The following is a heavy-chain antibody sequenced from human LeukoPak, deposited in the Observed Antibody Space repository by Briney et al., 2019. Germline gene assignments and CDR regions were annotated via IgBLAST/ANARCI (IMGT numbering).Heavy chain of an antibody. V-gene: IGHV1-18*01. Sequence: ASVKVSCKASGYTFTSYGISWVRQAPGQGLEWMGWISAYNGNTNYAQKLQGRVTMTRDTSTSTVYMELSSLRSEDTAVYYCARDSTVRGVIITYYFDYWGQGTLVTVSS. CDR3: ARDSTVRGVIITYYFDY. CDR2: ISAYNGNT. J-gene: IGHJ4*02. D-gene: IGHD3-10*01. CDR1: GYTFTSYG.